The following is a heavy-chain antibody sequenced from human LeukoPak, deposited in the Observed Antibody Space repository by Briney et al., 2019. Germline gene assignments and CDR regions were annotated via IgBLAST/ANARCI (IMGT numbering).Heavy chain of an antibody. J-gene: IGHJ6*02. Sequence: GGSLRLSCAASGFTSSSYAMHWVRQAPGKGLEWVAVISCDGSNKYYADSVKGRFTISRDNSKNTLYLQMNSLRAEDTAVYYCARGGETTVTTDYYGMDVWGQGTTVTVSS. CDR3: ARGGETTVTTDYYGMDV. CDR1: GFTSSSYA. D-gene: IGHD4-17*01. V-gene: IGHV3-30*04. CDR2: ISCDGSNK.